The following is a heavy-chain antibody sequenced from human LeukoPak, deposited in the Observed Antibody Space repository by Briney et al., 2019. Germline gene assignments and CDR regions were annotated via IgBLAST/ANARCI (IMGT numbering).Heavy chain of an antibody. Sequence: SETLSLTCTVSGVSISSSSYYWGWIRQPPGKGLEWIGTIYYSGSTYYNPSLKSRVTISVDTSKNQFSLNLSSLTAADTAVYYCARAGWYDILTGYYTPDYWGQGTLVTVSS. V-gene: IGHV4-39*07. D-gene: IGHD3-9*01. CDR1: GVSISSSSYY. J-gene: IGHJ4*02. CDR3: ARAGWYDILTGYYTPDY. CDR2: IYYSGST.